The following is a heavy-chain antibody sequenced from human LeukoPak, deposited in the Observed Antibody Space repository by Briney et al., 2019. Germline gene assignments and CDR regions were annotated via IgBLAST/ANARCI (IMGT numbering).Heavy chain of an antibody. CDR2: ISYDGSNK. J-gene: IGHJ4*02. CDR3: AKADSGWDGVDY. V-gene: IGHV3-30*18. Sequence: GGSLRLSCAASGFTFSSYGMHWVRQAPGKGLEWVAVISYDGSNKYYADSVKGRFTTSRDNSKNTLYLQMNSLRAEDTAVYYCAKADSGWDGVDYWGQGTLVTVSS. CDR1: GFTFSSYG. D-gene: IGHD6-19*01.